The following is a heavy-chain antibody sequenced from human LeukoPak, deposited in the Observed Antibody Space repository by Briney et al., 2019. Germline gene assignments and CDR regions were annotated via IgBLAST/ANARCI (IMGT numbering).Heavy chain of an antibody. V-gene: IGHV4-59*01. CDR1: GGSLSSYY. J-gene: IGHJ4*02. D-gene: IGHD4-11*01. CDR2: IYYSGYT. Sequence: PSETLSLTCTVSGGSLSSYYWSWIRQPPGKGLEWIGYIYYSGYTKYNPSLRSRVTISVDTSKNQFSLKVSSVTAADTAVYYCARDKRGEDDYRPYIDYWGQATLVTVSS. CDR3: ARDKRGEDDYRPYIDY.